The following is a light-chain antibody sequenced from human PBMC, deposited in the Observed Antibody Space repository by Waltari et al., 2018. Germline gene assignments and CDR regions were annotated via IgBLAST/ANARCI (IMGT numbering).Light chain of an antibody. Sequence: SYELTQPPSLSVSPGQTARITCSGDALAEKFTYWFQQKSGQAPPFLIYEAYKRTSGIPERCSGCSSGRVATLTVSGGLVEDEADYYCYYTYNNGDEWVFGGGTKVNVL. V-gene: IGLV3-10*01. J-gene: IGLJ3*02. CDR1: ALAEKF. CDR2: EAY. CDR3: YYTYNNGDEWV.